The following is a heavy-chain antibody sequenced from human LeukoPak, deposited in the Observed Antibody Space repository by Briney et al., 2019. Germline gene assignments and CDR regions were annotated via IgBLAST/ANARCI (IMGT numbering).Heavy chain of an antibody. CDR3: AREGKWFRSYYYYVDV. J-gene: IGHJ6*03. D-gene: IGHD3-10*01. CDR1: GGSINDYY. V-gene: IGHV4-4*07. Sequence: SETLSLTCNVSGGSINDYYWSWIRQSAGKGLEWLGRIYSSGSTNDNPSFKRRVTMSVDTSANQVSLKLLSVTAADTGVYFCAREGKWFRSYYYYVDVWGEGTMVTVSS. CDR2: IYSSGST.